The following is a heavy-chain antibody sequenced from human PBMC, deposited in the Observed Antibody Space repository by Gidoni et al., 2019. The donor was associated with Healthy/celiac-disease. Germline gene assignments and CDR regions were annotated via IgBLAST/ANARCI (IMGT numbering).Heavy chain of an antibody. J-gene: IGHJ4*02. V-gene: IGHV4-31*03. D-gene: IGHD5-12*01. CDR1: GGSISSGGYY. CDR3: ARERRERYSGYDWIDY. CDR2: IYYSGST. Sequence: QVQLQESGPGLVKPSQTLSLTCTVSGGSISSGGYYWSWIRQHPGKGLEWIGYIYYSGSTYYNPSLKSRVTISVDTSKNQFSLKLSSVTAADTAVYYCARERRERYSGYDWIDYWGQGTLVTVSS.